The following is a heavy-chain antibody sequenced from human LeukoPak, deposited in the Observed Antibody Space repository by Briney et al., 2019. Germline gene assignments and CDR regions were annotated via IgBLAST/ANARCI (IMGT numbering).Heavy chain of an antibody. CDR2: IDHSGNT. J-gene: IGHJ6*02. CDR3: ARGSSTTSYFYYYGLDV. CDR1: GGPFNDFF. D-gene: IGHD2-2*01. V-gene: IGHV4-34*01. Sequence: SETLSLTCTVYGGPFNDFFWSWIRQPPGKGLEWIGEIDHSGNTNYSPSLKSRVTISVDTSKKQLSVTLRSVTAADTAVYYCARGSSTTSYFYYYGLDVWGQGTTVTVSS.